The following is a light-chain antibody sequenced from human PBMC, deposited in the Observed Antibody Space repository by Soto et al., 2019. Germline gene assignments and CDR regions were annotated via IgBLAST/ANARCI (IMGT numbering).Light chain of an antibody. CDR2: GAS. J-gene: IGKJ1*01. CDR3: QQYNDWPPIT. CDR1: QSVGIN. V-gene: IGKV3-15*01. Sequence: VVMTQPPATLSVAPGERAALSCRASQSVGINLALYQQKPGQAPGRLIYGASTRATGIPARFSGSGSGTEFTLTISSLQSEDFAVYYCQQYNDWPPITFGQGTKVDIK.